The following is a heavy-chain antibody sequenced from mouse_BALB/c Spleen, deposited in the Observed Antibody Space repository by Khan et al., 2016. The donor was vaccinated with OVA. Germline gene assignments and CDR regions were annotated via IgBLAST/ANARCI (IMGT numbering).Heavy chain of an antibody. CDR2: INPSSGYS. D-gene: IGHD2-10*01. V-gene: IGHV1-4*01. J-gene: IGHJ3*01. CDR1: GYTFTSYT. CDR3: AIGRPYHGNYVAWFAY. Sequence: QVQLQQSGAELARPGASVKMSCKASGYTFTSYTIHWVKQRPGQGLEWIGYINPSSGYSNYNQKFRDKATLTEDKSSSTAYMQLSSLTSEDCEVNFCAIGRPYHGNYVAWFAYWSQGTLVTVDA.